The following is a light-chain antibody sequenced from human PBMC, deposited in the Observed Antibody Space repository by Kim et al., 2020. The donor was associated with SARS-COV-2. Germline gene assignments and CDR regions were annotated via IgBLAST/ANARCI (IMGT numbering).Light chain of an antibody. CDR3: NSRDSNDNVV. V-gene: IGLV3-19*01. CDR1: SLRSYY. Sequence: SSELTQDPAVSVALGQTVRITCQGDSLRSYYATWYQQKPGQAPILVIYGKNNRPSGIPDRFPGSSSGNTASLTITGTQVGDEADYYCNSRDSNDNVVFGG. J-gene: IGLJ2*01. CDR2: GKN.